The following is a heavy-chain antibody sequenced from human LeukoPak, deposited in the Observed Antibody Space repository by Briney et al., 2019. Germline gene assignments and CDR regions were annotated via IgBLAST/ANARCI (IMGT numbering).Heavy chain of an antibody. Sequence: GGSLRLSCAASGFTFSNAWMNWVRQAPGKGLEWVGRIKSKTDGGTTDYAAPVKGRFTISRDDSKNTLYLQMNSLKTEDTAVYYCTTGSAITMIVAVITTPDAFDIWGQGTMVTVSS. J-gene: IGHJ3*02. CDR3: TTGSAITMIVAVITTPDAFDI. CDR2: IKSKTDGGTT. CDR1: GFTFSNAW. V-gene: IGHV3-15*07. D-gene: IGHD3-22*01.